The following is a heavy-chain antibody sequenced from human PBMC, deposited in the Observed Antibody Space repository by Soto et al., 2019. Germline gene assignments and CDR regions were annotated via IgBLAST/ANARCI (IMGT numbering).Heavy chain of an antibody. Sequence: QVQLVQSGGEVKKPGASVKVSCKASGYTFSNFGLSWVRQAPGQGLELMGWISPYNGNTNYAQKLQGRLTMTTDTSTNTAHMELRSLRSDDTAVYYCARDRLGVSVTGGGFDSWGQGTLVTVSS. J-gene: IGHJ4*02. CDR2: ISPYNGNT. CDR3: ARDRLGVSVTGGGFDS. D-gene: IGHD2-8*01. CDR1: GYTFSNFG. V-gene: IGHV1-18*01.